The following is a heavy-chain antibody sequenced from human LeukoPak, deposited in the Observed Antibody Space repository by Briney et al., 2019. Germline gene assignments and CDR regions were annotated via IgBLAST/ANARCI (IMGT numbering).Heavy chain of an antibody. V-gene: IGHV4-34*01. CDR1: GGSFSGYY. CDR2: INHSGST. Sequence: SETLSLTCAVYGGSFSGYYWSWIRQPPGKGLEWIGEINHSGSTNYNPSLKSRVTISVDTSKNQFSLKLSSVTAADTAVYYCASGKRIFRAFDIWGQGTMVTVSS. J-gene: IGHJ3*02. CDR3: ASGKRIFRAFDI. D-gene: IGHD6-25*01.